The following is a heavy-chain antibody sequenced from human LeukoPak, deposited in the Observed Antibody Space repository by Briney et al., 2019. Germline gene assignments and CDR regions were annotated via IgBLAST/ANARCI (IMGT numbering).Heavy chain of an antibody. V-gene: IGHV1-18*01. CDR3: ARDRCSGGWTPCWYFDL. D-gene: IGHD6-19*01. CDR1: GYTFTSYG. Sequence: ASVKVSCKASGYTFTSYGISWVRQAPGQGLEWMGWISAYNGNANYAQKLQGRVTMTTDTSTSTAYMELRSLRSDDTAVYYCARDRCSGGWTPCWYFDLWGRGTLVTVSS. CDR2: ISAYNGNA. J-gene: IGHJ2*01.